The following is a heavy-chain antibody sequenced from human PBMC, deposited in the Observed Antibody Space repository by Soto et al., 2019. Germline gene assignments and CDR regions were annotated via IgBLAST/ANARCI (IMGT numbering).Heavy chain of an antibody. Sequence: SETLSLTCTVSGGSISSYYWSWIRQPPGKGLEWIGYIYYSGSTNYNPSLKSRVTISVDTSKNQFSLKLSSVTAADTAVYYGARWSERYCSGGSCYFPYWFDPWGQGTLVTVSS. CDR3: ARWSERYCSGGSCYFPYWFDP. V-gene: IGHV4-59*08. CDR2: IYYSGST. J-gene: IGHJ5*02. CDR1: GGSISSYY. D-gene: IGHD2-15*01.